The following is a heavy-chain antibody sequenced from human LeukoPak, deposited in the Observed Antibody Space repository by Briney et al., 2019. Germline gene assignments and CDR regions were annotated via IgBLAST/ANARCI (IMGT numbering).Heavy chain of an antibody. J-gene: IGHJ4*02. V-gene: IGHV4-59*12. Sequence: SETLSLTCTVSGGSISSYYWSWIRQPPGKGLEWIGYIYYSGSTNYNPSLKSRVTISVDTSKNQFSLKLSSVTAADTAVYYCARARLDYDFWSGYYYFDYWGQGTLVTVSS. CDR3: ARARLDYDFWSGYYYFDY. CDR1: GGSISSYY. D-gene: IGHD3-3*01. CDR2: IYYSGST.